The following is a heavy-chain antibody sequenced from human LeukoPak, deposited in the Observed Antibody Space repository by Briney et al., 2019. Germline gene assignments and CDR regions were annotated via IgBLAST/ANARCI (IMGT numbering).Heavy chain of an antibody. J-gene: IGHJ4*02. CDR2: ISYDGSNN. CDR3: ARNRGGSEFDY. Sequence: GGSLRLSCTASGFTFSRFGMHWVRQAPGKGLEWMAAISYDGSNNYYTNSVKGRFTVSRDNSKNTLYLQMNSLRGEDTAVYYCARNRGGSEFDYWGQGTLVTVSS. V-gene: IGHV3-30*03. D-gene: IGHD2-15*01. CDR1: GFTFSRFG.